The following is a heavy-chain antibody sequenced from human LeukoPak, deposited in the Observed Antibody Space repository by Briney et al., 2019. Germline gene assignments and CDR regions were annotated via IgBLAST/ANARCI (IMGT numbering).Heavy chain of an antibody. CDR2: IWYDGSNK. Sequence: GSLRLSCAASGFTFSSYGMHWVRQAPGKGLEWVAVIWYDGSNKYYADSVKGRFTISRDNSKNTLYLQMNSLRAEDTAVYYCARYYYDSSGYYYADYWGQGTLVTVSS. V-gene: IGHV3-33*01. CDR3: ARYYYDSSGYYYADY. D-gene: IGHD3-22*01. CDR1: GFTFSSYG. J-gene: IGHJ4*02.